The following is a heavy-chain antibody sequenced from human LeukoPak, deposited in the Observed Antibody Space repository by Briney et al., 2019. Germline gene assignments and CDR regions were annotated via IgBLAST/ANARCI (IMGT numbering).Heavy chain of an antibody. CDR1: GGSISSSSYY. V-gene: IGHV4-39*01. D-gene: IGHD3-22*01. CDR3: ARLGDPTYYYDSSGYYLDY. Sequence: SETLSLTCTVSGGSISSSSYYWGWIRQPPGKGLEWIGSIYYSGSTYYNPSLKSRVTISVDTSKNQFSLKLSSVTAADTAVYYCARLGDPTYYYDSSGYYLDYWGQGTLVTVSS. CDR2: IYYSGST. J-gene: IGHJ4*02.